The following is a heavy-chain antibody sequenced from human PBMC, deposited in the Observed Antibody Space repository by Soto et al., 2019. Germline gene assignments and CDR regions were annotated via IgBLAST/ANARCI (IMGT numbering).Heavy chain of an antibody. CDR2: IYYSGST. CDR1: DGSISSSSYY. D-gene: IGHD1-26*01. Sequence: SETLSLTCTVSDGSISSSSYYWGWIRQPPGKGLEWIGSIYYSGSTYYNPSLKSRVTISVDTSKNQFSLKLSSVTAADTAVYYCARKSGSKPYYYYYGMDVWGQGTTVPVSS. CDR3: ARKSGSKPYYYYYGMDV. J-gene: IGHJ6*02. V-gene: IGHV4-39*01.